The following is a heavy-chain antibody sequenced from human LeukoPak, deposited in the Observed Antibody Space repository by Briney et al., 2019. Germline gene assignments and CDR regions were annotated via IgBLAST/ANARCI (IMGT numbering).Heavy chain of an antibody. CDR2: IKQDGSEK. CDR1: GFTVSSYW. CDR3: ARDLGAAAAGSIAFDI. D-gene: IGHD6-13*01. J-gene: IGHJ3*02. Sequence: QTGGSLRLSCAASGFTVSSYWMSWVRQAPGKGLEWVANIKQDGSEKYYVDSVKGRFTISRDNAKNSLYLQMNSLRAEDTAVYYCARDLGAAAAGSIAFDIWGQGTMVTVSS. V-gene: IGHV3-7*01.